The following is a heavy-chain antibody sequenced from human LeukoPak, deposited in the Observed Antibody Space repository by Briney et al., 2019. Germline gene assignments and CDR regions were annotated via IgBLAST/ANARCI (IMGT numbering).Heavy chain of an antibody. V-gene: IGHV1-2*02. CDR1: GYTFTGYY. Sequence: GASVKVSCKASGYTFTGYYMHWVRQAPGQGLEWVGWINPNGGGTNYAQKFQGRVTMTRDTSSSTAYVEMSRLRSDDTAVYYCASFTYDSSGYYYGVYYGMDVWGQGTTVTVSS. CDR3: ASFTYDSSGYYYGVYYGMDV. D-gene: IGHD3-22*01. J-gene: IGHJ6*02. CDR2: INPNGGGT.